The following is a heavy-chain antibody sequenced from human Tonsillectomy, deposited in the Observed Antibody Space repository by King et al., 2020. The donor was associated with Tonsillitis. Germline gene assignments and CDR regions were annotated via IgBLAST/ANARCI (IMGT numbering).Heavy chain of an antibody. J-gene: IGHJ6*02. D-gene: IGHD3-3*01. Sequence: DVQLVEAGGGFVQPGGSLRLSCAVAGFTFITSARTLVRPVPGRGLEWVSGRSGAGARTSNADPVKGRFTISRDNSKNTLYLQMNSLRAEDTAVYYCAKCPYDFWSGGLYYAMDVWGQGTTVTVSS. V-gene: IGHV3-23*04. CDR3: AKCPYDFWSGGLYYAMDV. CDR1: GFTFITSA. CDR2: RSGAGART.